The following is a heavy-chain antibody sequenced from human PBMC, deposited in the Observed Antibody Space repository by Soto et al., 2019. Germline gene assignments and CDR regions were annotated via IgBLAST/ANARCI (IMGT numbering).Heavy chain of an antibody. CDR1: GGSIGGYY. J-gene: IGHJ6*02. CDR3: ARDRRELLGYDFWSGSLPYYYDGMDV. Sequence: SETLSLTCIVPGGSIGGYYWGWTRQPPGRGLEGIGYVYYSGGTNYTPSLNSRVTISVDTSKNRFSLKLSSVTAADTAVYYCARDRRELLGYDFWSGSLPYYYDGMDVWGQGTTVTVS. V-gene: IGHV4-59*01. CDR2: VYYSGGT. D-gene: IGHD3-3*01.